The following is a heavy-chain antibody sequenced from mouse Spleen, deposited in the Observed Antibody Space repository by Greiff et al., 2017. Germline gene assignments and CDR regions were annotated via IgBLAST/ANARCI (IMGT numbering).Heavy chain of an antibody. D-gene: IGHD1-1*01. CDR3: ARYGGNAWFAY. J-gene: IGHJ3*01. CDR1: GYTFTNYW. V-gene: IGHV1-63*01. Sequence: VKLQESGAELVRPGTSVKMSCKASGYTFTNYWIGWAKERPGHGLEWIGDIYPGGIYTNYNEKFKGKATLTADKSSSTAYMQFSSLTSEDSAIYYCARYGGNAWFAYWGQGTLVTVSA. CDR2: IYPGGIYT.